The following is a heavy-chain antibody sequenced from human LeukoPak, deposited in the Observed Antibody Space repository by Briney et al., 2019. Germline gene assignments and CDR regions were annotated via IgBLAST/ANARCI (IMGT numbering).Heavy chain of an antibody. V-gene: IGHV3-33*01. CDR3: AREYPPRYYYDSSGYLDY. D-gene: IGHD3-22*01. Sequence: GRSLRLSCAASGFTFSSCGMHWVRQAPGKGLEWVAVIWYDGSNKYYADSVKGRFTISRDNSKNTLYLQMNSLRAEDTAVYYCAREYPPRYYYDSSGYLDYWGQGTLVTVSS. CDR1: GFTFSSCG. CDR2: IWYDGSNK. J-gene: IGHJ4*02.